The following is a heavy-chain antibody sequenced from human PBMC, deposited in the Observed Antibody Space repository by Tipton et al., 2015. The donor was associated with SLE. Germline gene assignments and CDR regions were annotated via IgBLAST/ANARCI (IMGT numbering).Heavy chain of an antibody. CDR3: AKSLIVSARIAAAGIDS. Sequence: SLRLSCTDSGFTFSRNWMSWFRQAPAKGLEWVADMNQDGSARFYVDSVKGRFTISRDNGKNSLYLQMNSLRAEDTALYYCAKSLIVSARIAAAGIDSWGQGTLVTVSS. J-gene: IGHJ4*02. CDR1: GFTFSRNW. D-gene: IGHD6-13*01. V-gene: IGHV3-7*03. CDR2: MNQDGSAR.